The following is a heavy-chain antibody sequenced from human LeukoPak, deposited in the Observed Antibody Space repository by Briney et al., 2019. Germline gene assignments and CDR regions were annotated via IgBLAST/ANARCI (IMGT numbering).Heavy chain of an antibody. V-gene: IGHV3-15*01. J-gene: IGHJ4*02. CDR1: GFDIYNDW. CDR3: TLIKGWGSGTYYPDY. Sequence: GGSLRLSCAASGFDIYNDWMSWVRQAPGRGLEWVGRIKSKSAGGTIDYAAPVNGRFIISRDDSKNTLYLQMNSLKTEDTAMYYCTLIKGWGSGTYYPDYWGQG. CDR2: IKSKSAGGTI. D-gene: IGHD3-10*01.